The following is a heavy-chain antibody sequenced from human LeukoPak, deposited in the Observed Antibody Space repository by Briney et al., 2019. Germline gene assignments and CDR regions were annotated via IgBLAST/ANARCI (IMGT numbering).Heavy chain of an antibody. CDR1: GGTFSSYA. Sequence: GASVKVSCKASGGTFSSYAISWVRQAPGEGLEWMGRIIPIFGTANYAQKFQGRVTITTDESKSTAYMELSSLRSEDTVVYYCARGNLSDSSGYYYPNYYYYMVVWGKGTTVTVSS. CDR3: ARGNLSDSSGYYYPNYYYYMVV. J-gene: IGHJ6*03. V-gene: IGHV1-69*05. D-gene: IGHD3-22*01. CDR2: IIPIFGTA.